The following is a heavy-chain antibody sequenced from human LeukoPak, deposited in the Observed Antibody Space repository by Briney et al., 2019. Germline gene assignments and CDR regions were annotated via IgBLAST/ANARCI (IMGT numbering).Heavy chain of an antibody. CDR1: GFILSTYW. V-gene: IGHV3-7*01. CDR3: ARHMDWTFDY. Sequence: GGSLSLSCATSGFILSTYWMTWVRQAPGKGLEWVANINPVGGATHYGGSVKGRFIISRVNAKNSLYLQRNSRRAEDTAFYHCARHMDWTFDYWGQGTVVIVSS. D-gene: IGHD3/OR15-3a*01. CDR2: INPVGGAT. J-gene: IGHJ4*02.